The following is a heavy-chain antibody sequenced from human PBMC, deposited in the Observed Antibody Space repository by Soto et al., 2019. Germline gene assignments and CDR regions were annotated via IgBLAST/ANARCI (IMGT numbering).Heavy chain of an antibody. D-gene: IGHD2-8*01. V-gene: IGHV4-4*07. CDR3: ARGMGRYLHI. CDR1: GDSIGNFY. Sequence: PSETLSLTCAISGDSIGNFYWSWIRQPAGKGLESLGRLSASGRTNYSPSLQSRVTMPLDRSKNRFSLRLTSVSAADTAVYFCARGMGRYLHIWGRGTLVTVSS. J-gene: IGHJ2*01. CDR2: LSASGRT.